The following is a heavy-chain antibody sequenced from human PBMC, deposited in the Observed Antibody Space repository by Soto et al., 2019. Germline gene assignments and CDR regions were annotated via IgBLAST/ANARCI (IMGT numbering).Heavy chain of an antibody. D-gene: IGHD2-15*01. Sequence: GGSLRLSCAASGFTFSSYAMHWVRQAPGKGLEWVSVITNVGTNTAYADSVKGRFTISRDNSQNTLYLQMNSLRAEDTAVYYCAKGPLPYCSGVRCYPFDYWGQGTLVTVSS. V-gene: IGHV3-23*01. J-gene: IGHJ4*02. CDR3: AKGPLPYCSGVRCYPFDY. CDR2: ITNVGTNT. CDR1: GFTFSSYA.